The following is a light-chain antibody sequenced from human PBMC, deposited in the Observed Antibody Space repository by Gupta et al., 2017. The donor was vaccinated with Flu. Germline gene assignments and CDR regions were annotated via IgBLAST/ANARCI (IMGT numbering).Light chain of an antibody. J-gene: IGKJ4*01. V-gene: IGKV3-20*01. CDR1: QSGTGNY. Sequence: GTLALSAGERATRSCRASQSGTGNYLAWYQQKPGQAPRLLIYGASSRATGIPDRFSDSGSGTDFTLTISRLEPADFALYYCQQYGSSPLTFGGGTKVEIK. CDR3: QQYGSSPLT. CDR2: GAS.